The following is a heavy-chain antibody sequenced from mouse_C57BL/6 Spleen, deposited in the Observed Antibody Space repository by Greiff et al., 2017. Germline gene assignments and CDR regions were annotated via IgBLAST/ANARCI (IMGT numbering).Heavy chain of an antibody. CDR1: GFTFSDYY. CDR2: INYDGSST. CDR3: ARGEIYYWAMDY. J-gene: IGHJ4*01. Sequence: DVMLVESEGGLVQPGSSMKLSCTASGFTFSDYYMDWVRQVPEKGLEWVANINYDGSSTYYLDSLKSRFIISRDNAKNILYLQMSSLKSEDTATYYCARGEIYYWAMDYWGQGTSVTVSS. V-gene: IGHV5-16*01.